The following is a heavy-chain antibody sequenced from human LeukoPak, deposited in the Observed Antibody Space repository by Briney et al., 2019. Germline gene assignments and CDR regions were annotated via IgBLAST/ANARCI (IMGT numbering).Heavy chain of an antibody. D-gene: IGHD3-10*01. CDR2: ITDSGDST. Sequence: GGSLRLSCAASGFTFSNSAMSWVRQAPGKGLEWVSSITDSGDSTYYADSVKGRFTISRDNSKNTLYLQVNSLRAEDTAVYYCAKISGIRAGSDYYFEYWGQGTLVTVSS. CDR1: GFTFSNSA. CDR3: AKISGIRAGSDYYFEY. J-gene: IGHJ4*02. V-gene: IGHV3-23*01.